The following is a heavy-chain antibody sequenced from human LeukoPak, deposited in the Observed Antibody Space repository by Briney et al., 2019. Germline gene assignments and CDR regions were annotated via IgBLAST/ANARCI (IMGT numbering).Heavy chain of an antibody. Sequence: SVKVSCKASGGTFSSYAISWVRQAPGQGLECMGGIIPIFGTANYAQKFQGRVTITADESTSTAYMELSSLRSEDTAVYYCARGGYYYDSSGYYPEYFQHWGQGTLVTVSS. D-gene: IGHD3-22*01. CDR3: ARGGYYYDSSGYYPEYFQH. CDR1: GGTFSSYA. V-gene: IGHV1-69*13. CDR2: IIPIFGTA. J-gene: IGHJ1*01.